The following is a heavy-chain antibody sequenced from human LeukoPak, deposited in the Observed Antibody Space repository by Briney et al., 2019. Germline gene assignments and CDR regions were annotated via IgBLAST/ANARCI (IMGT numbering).Heavy chain of an antibody. J-gene: IGHJ4*02. D-gene: IGHD1-26*01. V-gene: IGHV4-59*12. CDR3: ARGGQWEPLDY. Sequence: SETLSLTCTVSGGSLSSSYWSWIRQPPGKGLEWLGYVYYSGSTNFNPSLKGRVPLSVKPSKSQFSLKLSAVTAADTAVYYCARGGQWEPLDYWGQGTLVTVSS. CDR1: GGSLSSSY. CDR2: VYYSGST.